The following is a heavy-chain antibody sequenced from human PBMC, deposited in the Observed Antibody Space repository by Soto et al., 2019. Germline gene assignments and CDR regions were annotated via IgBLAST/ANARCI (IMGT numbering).Heavy chain of an antibody. V-gene: IGHV3-23*01. CDR3: ARSTTGTIRRFDY. CDR2: ISGSGGST. J-gene: IGHJ4*02. D-gene: IGHD1-1*01. CDR1: GFTFSSYA. Sequence: EVQLLESGGGLVQPGGSLRLSCAASGFTFSSYAMSWVRQAPGKGLEWVSAISGSGGSTYYADSVKGRFTISRGNSKNTLYLQMNSLRAEDTAVYYCARSTTGTIRRFDYWGQGTLVTVSS.